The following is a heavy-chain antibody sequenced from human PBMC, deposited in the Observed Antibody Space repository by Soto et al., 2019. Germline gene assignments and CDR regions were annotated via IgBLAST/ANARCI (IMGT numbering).Heavy chain of an antibody. J-gene: IGHJ4*02. D-gene: IGHD4-17*01. CDR2: ISTYNGNT. CDR1: GYSFTTSG. Sequence: QAQLVQSGAEVKEPGASVKVSCKASGYSFTTSGITWVRQAPVQGLEWMGWISTYNGNTNYAQKRQDRVTLTTDTSTSTAYMELRSLRSDDTAVYYCARRLYGDYAYWGQGTLVTVSS. CDR3: ARRLYGDYAY. V-gene: IGHV1-18*01.